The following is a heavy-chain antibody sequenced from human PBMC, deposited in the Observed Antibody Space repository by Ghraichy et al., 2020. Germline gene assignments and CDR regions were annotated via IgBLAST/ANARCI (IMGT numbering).Heavy chain of an antibody. Sequence: SHTLSLTCTVSGGSISSSSYYWGWIRQPPGKGLEWIGSIYYSGSTYYNPSLKSRVTISVDTSKNQFSLKLSSVTAADTAVYYCARVPYDFWSGYYRVDPWGQGTLVSVSS. V-gene: IGHV4-39*07. CDR3: ARVPYDFWSGYYRVDP. CDR2: IYYSGST. J-gene: IGHJ5*02. D-gene: IGHD3-3*01. CDR1: GGSISSSSYY.